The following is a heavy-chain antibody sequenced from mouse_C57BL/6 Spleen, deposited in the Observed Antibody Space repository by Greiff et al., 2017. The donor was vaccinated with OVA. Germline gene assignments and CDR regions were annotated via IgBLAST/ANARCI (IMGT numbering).Heavy chain of an antibody. V-gene: IGHV1-55*01. CDR3: AREEKFADSSGHFDY. CDR1: GYTFTSYW. CDR2: IYPGSGST. D-gene: IGHD3-2*02. Sequence: QVQLQQSGAELVKPGASVKMSCKASGYTFTSYWITWVKQRPGQGLEWIGDIYPGSGSTNYNEKFKSKATLTVDTSSSTAYMQLSSLTSEDSAVYYGAREEKFADSSGHFDYWGQGTTLTVSS. J-gene: IGHJ2*01.